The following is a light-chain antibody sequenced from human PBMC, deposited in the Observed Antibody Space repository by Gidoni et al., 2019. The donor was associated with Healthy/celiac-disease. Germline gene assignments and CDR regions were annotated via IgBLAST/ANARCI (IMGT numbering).Light chain of an antibody. CDR3: QQYGSSPGWT. V-gene: IGKV3-20*01. J-gene: IGKJ1*01. CDR2: GAA. CDR1: QSVSSSY. Sequence: EIVLTQSPGPLSLSPGERALLSCRASQSVSSSYLARYQQKPGKAPSLLIYGAARRAPSIPDRFIGSGSGTDFSLTISRLEPEDFSVYYCQQYGSSPGWTFGQGTKVEIK.